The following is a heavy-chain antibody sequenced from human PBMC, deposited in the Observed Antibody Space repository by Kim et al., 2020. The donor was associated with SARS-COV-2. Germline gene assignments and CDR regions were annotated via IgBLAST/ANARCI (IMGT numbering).Heavy chain of an antibody. CDR2: INHSGST. CDR1: GGSFSGYY. CDR3: ARSDFQLLFWSPSPPAY. Sequence: SETLSLTCAVYGGSFSGYYWSWIRQSPGKGLEWIGEINHSGSTNYNPSLKSRVTISVDTSKNQFSLKLSSVTAADTAVYYCARSDFQLLFWSPSPPAYWGQGTLVTVSS. D-gene: IGHD2-2*01. J-gene: IGHJ4*02. V-gene: IGHV4-34*01.